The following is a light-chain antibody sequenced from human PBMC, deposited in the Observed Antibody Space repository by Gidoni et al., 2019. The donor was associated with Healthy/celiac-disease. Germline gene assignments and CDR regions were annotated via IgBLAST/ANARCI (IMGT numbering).Light chain of an antibody. CDR3: QQYNNWLRLT. V-gene: IGKV3-15*01. CDR1: QSVSSN. Sequence: EIVMTQSPATLSVSPEERATLSCRASQSVSSNLAWYQQKPGQAPRLLIYGASTRATGIPARFSGSGSGTEFTLTISSLQSEDFAVYYCQQYNNWLRLTFGGGTKVEIK. J-gene: IGKJ4*01. CDR2: GAS.